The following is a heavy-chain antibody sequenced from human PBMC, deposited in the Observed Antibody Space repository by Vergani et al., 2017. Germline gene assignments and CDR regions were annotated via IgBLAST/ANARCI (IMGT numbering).Heavy chain of an antibody. CDR1: GGSISSYY. J-gene: IGHJ5*02. V-gene: IGHV4-59*12. D-gene: IGHD3-9*01. CDR3: ARGDYDILTGSYNWFDP. CDR2: IYYSGST. Sequence: QVQLQESGPGLVKPSETLSLTCTVSGGSISSYYWSWIRQPPGKGLEWIGYIYYSGSTYYNPSLKSRVTISVDTSKNQFSLKLSSVTAADTAVYYCARGDYDILTGSYNWFDPWGQGTLVTVSS.